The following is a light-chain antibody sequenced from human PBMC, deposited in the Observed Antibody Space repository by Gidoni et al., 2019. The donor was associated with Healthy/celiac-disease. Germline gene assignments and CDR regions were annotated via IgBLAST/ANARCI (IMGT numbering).Light chain of an antibody. CDR3: QQSYSTPQYP. CDR2: AAS. Sequence: DIQLTQSPSSLSASVGDRVTITCRAIQSSSSYLNWYQQKPGKAPKLLIYAASSLQSGVPSRFSGSGSGTDFTLTISSLQPEDFATYYCQQSYSTPQYPFXQXTKLEIK. CDR1: QSSSSY. J-gene: IGKJ2*01. V-gene: IGKV1-39*01.